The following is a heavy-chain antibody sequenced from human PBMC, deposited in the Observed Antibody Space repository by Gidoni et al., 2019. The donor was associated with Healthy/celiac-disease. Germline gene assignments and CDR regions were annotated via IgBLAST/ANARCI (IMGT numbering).Heavy chain of an antibody. Sequence: EVQLVESGGGLVKPGGSLRLSCAAYGVTFSSYSMNWVRQAPGRGLEWVSSISSSSSYIYYAASVKGRFTISRDNAKNSLYLQMNSLRAEDTSVYYCARDGKRWDYCGGDCYDYWGQGTLVTVSS. CDR1: GVTFSSYS. D-gene: IGHD2-21*02. V-gene: IGHV3-21*01. J-gene: IGHJ4*02. CDR2: ISSSSSYI. CDR3: ARDGKRWDYCGGDCYDY.